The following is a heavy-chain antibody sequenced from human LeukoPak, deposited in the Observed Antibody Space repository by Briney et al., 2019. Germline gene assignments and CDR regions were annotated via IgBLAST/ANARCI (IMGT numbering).Heavy chain of an antibody. CDR2: IYYTGSV. CDR3: ARDHSYYFGSQTSTLDV. D-gene: IGHD3-10*01. J-gene: IGHJ6*02. CDR1: GASISTGGFC. Sequence: SETLSLTCTIAGASISTGGFCWTWIRQPPGEGLEWIGYIYYTGSVDYNASLKSRLTISLDTSKNRFSLKLSSVTAADTAVYYCARDHSYYFGSQTSTLDVWGQGTAVTVSS. V-gene: IGHV4-31*03.